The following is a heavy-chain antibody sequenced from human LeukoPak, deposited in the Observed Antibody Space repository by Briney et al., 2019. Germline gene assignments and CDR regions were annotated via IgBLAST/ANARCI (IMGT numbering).Heavy chain of an antibody. D-gene: IGHD2-2*01. Sequence: ASVKVSCKASGYTFTGYYMHWVRQAPGQGLEWMGIINPSGGSTSYAQKFQGRVTMTRDTSTSTVYMELSGLRSEDTAVYYCARTGIVVGGPFDYWGQGTLVTVSS. V-gene: IGHV1-46*01. CDR3: ARTGIVVGGPFDY. J-gene: IGHJ4*02. CDR2: INPSGGST. CDR1: GYTFTGYY.